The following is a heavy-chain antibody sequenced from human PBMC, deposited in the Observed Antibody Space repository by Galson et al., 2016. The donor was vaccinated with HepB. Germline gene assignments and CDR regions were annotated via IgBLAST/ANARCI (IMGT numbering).Heavy chain of an antibody. CDR1: GFTFSGYN. Sequence: SLRLSCAASGFTFSGYNMDWVRQAPGTGLERVSYISSGSSAIYYADSVKGRFTISRDNAQNSLYLQMNSLRDEDTAIYFCARDGNHGYDRDYWGQGTLVTVSS. D-gene: IGHD1-14*01. V-gene: IGHV3-48*02. J-gene: IGHJ4*02. CDR2: ISSGSSAI. CDR3: ARDGNHGYDRDY.